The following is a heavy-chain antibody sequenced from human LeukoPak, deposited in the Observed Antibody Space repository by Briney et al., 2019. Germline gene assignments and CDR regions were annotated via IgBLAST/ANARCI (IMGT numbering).Heavy chain of an antibody. CDR2: IYYSGAT. Sequence: PSETLSLTCSVSGGSISSSSYFWGWIRQSPGKGLEWIGSIYYSGATYYKSSLKSRVKISVDTSNNQFSLRLTSVTAADTAVYYCARTYSTTWFKPSFGFWGQGTLVTVSS. V-gene: IGHV4-39*01. CDR3: ARTYSTTWFKPSFGF. D-gene: IGHD2-2*01. J-gene: IGHJ4*02. CDR1: GGSISSSSYF.